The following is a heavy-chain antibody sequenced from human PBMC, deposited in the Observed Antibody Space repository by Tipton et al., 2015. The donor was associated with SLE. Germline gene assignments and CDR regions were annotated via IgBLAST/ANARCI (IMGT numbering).Heavy chain of an antibody. V-gene: IGHV4-39*07. Sequence: TLSLTCTVSDGSIRSTNYYWGWIRQPPGKGLEWIGSIFYTGSTYYNPSLKSRVSFSIDTSKHQFSLKLNSVTAADTAVYYCARATYDDFKGVDYWGQGTLVAVSS. J-gene: IGHJ4*02. CDR1: DGSIRSTNYY. CDR3: ARATYDDFKGVDY. CDR2: IFYTGST. D-gene: IGHD3-16*01.